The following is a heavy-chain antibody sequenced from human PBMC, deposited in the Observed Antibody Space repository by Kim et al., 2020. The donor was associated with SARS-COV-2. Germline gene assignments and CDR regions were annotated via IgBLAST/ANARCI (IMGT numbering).Heavy chain of an antibody. CDR2: IYTGDGGA. D-gene: IGHD2-8*01. Sequence: GGSLRLSCETSGFTFTNYAMSWVRQAPGKGLEWVALIYTGDGGAYYADSVKGRFTISRDDSKKTLHLQMSSLRSDDTAVYYCVKVRGTSGWFDYWGQGTLVTVSS. CDR1: GFTFTNYA. CDR3: VKVRGTSGWFDY. J-gene: IGHJ4*02. V-gene: IGHV3-23*03.